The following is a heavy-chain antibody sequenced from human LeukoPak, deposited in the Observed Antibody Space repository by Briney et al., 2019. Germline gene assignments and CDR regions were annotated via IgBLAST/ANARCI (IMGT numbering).Heavy chain of an antibody. CDR1: GYTFTTYG. V-gene: IGHV7-4-1*02. CDR3: ARDLRGYSYGPVDYFDY. Sequence: ASVKVSCKASGYTFTTYGISWVRQAPGQGLEWMGWINTNTGNPTYAQGFTGRFVFSLDTSVSTAYLQISSLKAEDTAVYYCARDLRGYSYGPVDYFDYWGQGTLVTVSS. D-gene: IGHD5-18*01. J-gene: IGHJ4*02. CDR2: INTNTGNP.